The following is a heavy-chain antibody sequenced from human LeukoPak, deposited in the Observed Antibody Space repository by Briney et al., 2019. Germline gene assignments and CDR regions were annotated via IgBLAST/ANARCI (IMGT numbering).Heavy chain of an antibody. Sequence: PSETLSLTCTVSGGSIRTSYWNWIRQPAGKGLEWIGRIDTSGTANYNPSLRSRVTMSVDTSTNQFSLNLRSVTAADTAVYYCATGPMWLDPWGQGTLVTVSS. CDR1: GGSIRTSY. CDR2: IDTSGTA. CDR3: ATGPMWLDP. V-gene: IGHV4-4*07. J-gene: IGHJ5*02.